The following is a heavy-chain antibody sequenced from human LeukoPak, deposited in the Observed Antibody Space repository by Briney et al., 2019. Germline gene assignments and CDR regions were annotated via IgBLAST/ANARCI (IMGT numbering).Heavy chain of an antibody. V-gene: IGHV4-39*01. CDR3: ARNPPNYYDSSGRMGAFDA. CDR2: VHHSGIT. Sequence: PSETLSLTCVVSGGFISSGGYYWGWIRHPPEKGLEWIGSVHHSGITYYNTSLKSRVTISVDKSKNQFSLELTSVTAADTAVYYCARNPPNYYDSSGRMGAFDAWGQGTMVTVSS. CDR1: GGFISSGGYY. J-gene: IGHJ3*01. D-gene: IGHD3-22*01.